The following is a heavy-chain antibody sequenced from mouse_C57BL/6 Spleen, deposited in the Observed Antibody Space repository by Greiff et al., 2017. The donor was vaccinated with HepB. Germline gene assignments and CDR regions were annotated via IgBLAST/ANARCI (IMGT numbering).Heavy chain of an antibody. CDR2: ISYDGSN. J-gene: IGHJ2*01. CDR3: AREGY. V-gene: IGHV3-6*01. Sequence: EVKLQQSGPGLVKPSQSLSLTCSVTGYSITSGYYWNWIRQFPGNKLEWMGYISYDGSNNYNPSLKNRISITRDTSKNQFFLKLNSVTTEDTATYYCAREGYWGQGTTLTVSS. CDR1: GYSITSGYY.